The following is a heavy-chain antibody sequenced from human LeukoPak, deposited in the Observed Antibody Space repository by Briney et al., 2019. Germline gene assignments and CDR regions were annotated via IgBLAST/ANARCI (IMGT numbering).Heavy chain of an antibody. CDR1: GYTFTSYD. J-gene: IGHJ4*02. D-gene: IGHD3-3*01. Sequence: ASVKVSCKASGYTFTSYDINWVRQATGQGLEWMGWMNPNSGNTGYAQKFQGRVTMTRNTSISTAYMELSSLRSEDTAVYYCARGVYCYDFWSGYWENWGQGTLVTVSS. CDR2: MNPNSGNT. CDR3: ARGVYCYDFWSGYWEN. V-gene: IGHV1-8*01.